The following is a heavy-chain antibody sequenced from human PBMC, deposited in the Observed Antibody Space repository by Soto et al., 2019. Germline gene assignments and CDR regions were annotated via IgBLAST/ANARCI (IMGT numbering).Heavy chain of an antibody. D-gene: IGHD4-17*01. Sequence: GGSLRLSCAASGFTFSSYAMSWVRQAPGKGLEWVSAISGSGGSTYYADSVKGRFTISRDNSKNTLYLQMNSLRAEDTAVYYCAKFTIYYGGYIAAFDYWGQGTLVTVSS. CDR3: AKFTIYYGGYIAAFDY. CDR2: ISGSGGST. CDR1: GFTFSSYA. V-gene: IGHV3-23*01. J-gene: IGHJ4*02.